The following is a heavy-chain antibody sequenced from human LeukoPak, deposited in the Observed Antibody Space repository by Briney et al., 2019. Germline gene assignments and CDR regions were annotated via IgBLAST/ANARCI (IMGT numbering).Heavy chain of an antibody. CDR1: GYTFTSYY. D-gene: IGHD2-21*01. CDR2: INPSGDST. V-gene: IGHV1-46*01. CDR3: VSIGRHLDPFDY. J-gene: IGHJ4*02. Sequence: ASVKVSCKASGYTFTSYYLHWVRQAPGQGLEWMGIINPSGDSTTYAQRFQDRITMTRDTSTSTVYMELSSLRSEDTAVYYRVSIGRHLDPFDYWGQGTLVTVSS.